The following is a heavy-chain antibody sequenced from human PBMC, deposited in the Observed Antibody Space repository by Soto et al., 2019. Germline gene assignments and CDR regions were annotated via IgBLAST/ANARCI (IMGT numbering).Heavy chain of an antibody. CDR2: IWYDGSNK. D-gene: IGHD6-19*01. J-gene: IGHJ4*02. V-gene: IGHV3-33*01. Sequence: QVQLVESGGGVVQPGRSLRLSCAASGFTFSSYGMHWVRQAPGKGLEWVAVIWYDGSNKYYADSVKGRFTISRDNSKNTLYLQMNSLRAEDTAVYYCARGSEVLRVFDYWGQGTLVTVSS. CDR1: GFTFSSYG. CDR3: ARGSEVLRVFDY.